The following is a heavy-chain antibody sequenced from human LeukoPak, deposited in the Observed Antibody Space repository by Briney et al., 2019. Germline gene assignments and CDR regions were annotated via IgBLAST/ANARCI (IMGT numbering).Heavy chain of an antibody. D-gene: IGHD4-17*01. V-gene: IGHV4-4*07. CDR2: IYTSGST. Sequence: PSETLSLTCTVSVGSISSYYWSWIRQPAGKGLEWIGRIYTSGSTTYNPSLKSRVTMSVDTSKNQFSLKLSSVTAADTAVYYCARLGRADYGDYDHDYWGQGTLVTVSS. J-gene: IGHJ4*02. CDR1: VGSISSYY. CDR3: ARLGRADYGDYDHDY.